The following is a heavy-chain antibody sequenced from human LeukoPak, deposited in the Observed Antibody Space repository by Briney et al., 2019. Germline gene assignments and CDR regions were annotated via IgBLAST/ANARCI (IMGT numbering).Heavy chain of an antibody. Sequence: GGSLRLSCAASGFTFSSYGMHWVRQAPGKGLEWVSSISSSSSYIYYADSVKGRFTISRDNAKNSLYLQMNSLRAEDTAVYYCARKDCSGGSCYLCYWGQGTLVTVSS. CDR1: GFTFSSYG. J-gene: IGHJ4*02. D-gene: IGHD2-15*01. CDR2: ISSSSSYI. CDR3: ARKDCSGGSCYLCY. V-gene: IGHV3-21*01.